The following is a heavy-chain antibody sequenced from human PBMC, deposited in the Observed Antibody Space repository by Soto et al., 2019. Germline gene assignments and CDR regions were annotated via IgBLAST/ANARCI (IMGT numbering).Heavy chain of an antibody. CDR3: AGYRNYFDY. CDR1: GFTFSSYW. J-gene: IGHJ4*02. CDR2: IKNDGSNT. V-gene: IGHV3-30*03. D-gene: IGHD5-18*01. Sequence: GGSLRLSCAASGFTFSSYWMHWVRQAPGKGLVWVAVIKNDGSNTSYADSVKGRFTISRDNSKNTLYLQMNSLRAEDTAVYYCAGYRNYFDYWGQGTLVTVSS.